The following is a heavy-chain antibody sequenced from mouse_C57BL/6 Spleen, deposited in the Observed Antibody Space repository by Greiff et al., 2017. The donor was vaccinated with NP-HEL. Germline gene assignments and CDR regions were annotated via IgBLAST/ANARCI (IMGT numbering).Heavy chain of an antibody. J-gene: IGHJ3*01. Sequence: VQLQQSGPELVKPGASVKISCKASGYSFTGYYMNWVKQSPEKSLEWIGEINPSTGGTTYNQKFKAKATLTVDKSSSTAYMQLKSLTSEDSAVYYCARWDDYDVAWFAYWGQGTLVTVSA. V-gene: IGHV1-42*01. CDR1: GYSFTGYY. CDR2: INPSTGGT. D-gene: IGHD2-4*01. CDR3: ARWDDYDVAWFAY.